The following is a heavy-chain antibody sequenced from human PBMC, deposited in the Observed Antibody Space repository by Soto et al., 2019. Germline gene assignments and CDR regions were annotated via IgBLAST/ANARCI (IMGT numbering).Heavy chain of an antibody. CDR1: VFTFSRYA. V-gene: IGHV3-23*01. CDR3: AKVGGGWYSYYYYGMDV. D-gene: IGHD2-15*01. J-gene: IGHJ6*02. CDR2: ISGSGGST. Sequence: GGSLRLSCAASVFTFSRYAMSWVRQAPGKGLEWVSAISGSGGSTYYAYSVKGRFTISRDNSKNTLYLQMNSLRAEDTAVYYCAKVGGGWYSYYYYGMDVWGQGTTVTVSS.